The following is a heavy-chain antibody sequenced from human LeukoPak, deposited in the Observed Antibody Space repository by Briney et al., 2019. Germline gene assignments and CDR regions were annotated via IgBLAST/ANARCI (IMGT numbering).Heavy chain of an antibody. CDR3: ATGKYYYDSSGYSSDY. Sequence: ASVKVSCTVSGYTLTELSMHWVRQAPGKGLEWMGGFDPEDGETIYAQKFQGRVTMTEDTSTDTAYMELSSLRSEDTAVYYCATGKYYYDSSGYSSDYWGQGTLVTVSS. V-gene: IGHV1-24*01. CDR1: GYTLTELS. CDR2: FDPEDGET. D-gene: IGHD3-22*01. J-gene: IGHJ4*02.